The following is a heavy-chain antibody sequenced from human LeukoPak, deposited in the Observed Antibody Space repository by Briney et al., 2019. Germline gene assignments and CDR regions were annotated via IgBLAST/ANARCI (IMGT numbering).Heavy chain of an antibody. Sequence: GESLKISCKGSGYSFNSYWIAWMRQMPGKGLEWMGIIYPGDSDTRSSPSFQGQVSISADKSTSTAYLQWSSLKASDTAMYYCARHESNGYIASAFDYWAQGTLVTVSS. J-gene: IGHJ4*02. V-gene: IGHV5-51*01. D-gene: IGHD5-24*01. CDR1: GYSFNSYW. CDR2: IYPGDSDT. CDR3: ARHESNGYIASAFDY.